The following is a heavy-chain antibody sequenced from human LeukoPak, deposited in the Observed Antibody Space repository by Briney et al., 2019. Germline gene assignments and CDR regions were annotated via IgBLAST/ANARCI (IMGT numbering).Heavy chain of an antibody. CDR3: ARVGVYYYGSGSYGYFDY. CDR1: GYTFTGYY. D-gene: IGHD3-10*01. CDR2: INPNSGGT. V-gene: IGHV1-2*02. J-gene: IGHJ4*02. Sequence: ASVKVSCKASGYTFTGYYMHWVRQAPGQGLEWMGWINPNSGGTNYAQKFQGSVTMTRDTSISTAYMELSRLRSDDTAVYYCARVGVYYYGSGSYGYFDYWGQGTLVTVSS.